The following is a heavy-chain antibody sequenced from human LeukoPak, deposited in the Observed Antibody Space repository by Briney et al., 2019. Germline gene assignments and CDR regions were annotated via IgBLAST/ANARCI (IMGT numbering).Heavy chain of an antibody. D-gene: IGHD6-19*01. CDR1: GGSISSYY. CDR3: ARGVSSGRCPLDY. V-gene: IGHV4-59*01. CDR2: IYYSGST. J-gene: IGHJ4*02. Sequence: SETLSLTCTVSGGSISSYYWSWIRQPPGKGLEWIGYIYYSGSTNYNPSLKSRVTISVDTSKNQFSLKLSSVTAADTAVYYCARGVSSGRCPLDYWGQGTLVTVSS.